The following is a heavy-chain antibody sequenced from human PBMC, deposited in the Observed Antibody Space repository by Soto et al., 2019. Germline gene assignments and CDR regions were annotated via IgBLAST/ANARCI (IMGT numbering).Heavy chain of an antibody. J-gene: IGHJ5*02. D-gene: IGHD3-22*01. V-gene: IGHV3-23*01. CDR1: GFTFNNHA. CDR2: ISGSGDST. Sequence: EVQLLESGGGLVQPGGSLRLSCTASGFTFNNHAMNWVRLAPGKGLGWVSGISGSGDSTSYGASVKGRFTISRDNSKNTLYLQMNSLRAEDTAVYYCARDCNYYDSSGYYNNWFDPWGQGTLVTVSS. CDR3: ARDCNYYDSSGYYNNWFDP.